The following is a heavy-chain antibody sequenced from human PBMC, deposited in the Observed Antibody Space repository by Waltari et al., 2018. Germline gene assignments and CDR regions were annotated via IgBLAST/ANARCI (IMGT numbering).Heavy chain of an antibody. CDR1: GYSFTSYW. V-gene: IGHV5-51*03. Sequence: EVQLVQSGAEVKKPGESLKISCKGSGYSFTSYWIGWVRQMPGKGLEWMGIIYPGDSDTRYSPSVQGQVTISADKSISTAYLQWSSLKASDTAMYYCARGLYYYGSGREKGLGAFDIWGQGTMVTVSS. D-gene: IGHD3-10*01. CDR2: IYPGDSDT. CDR3: ARGLYYYGSGREKGLGAFDI. J-gene: IGHJ3*02.